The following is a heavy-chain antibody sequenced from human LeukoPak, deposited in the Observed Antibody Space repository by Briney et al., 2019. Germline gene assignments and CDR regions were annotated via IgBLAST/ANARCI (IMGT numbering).Heavy chain of an antibody. CDR2: ISGSSSAI. CDR1: GFTFSTYG. J-gene: IGHJ4*02. Sequence: PGGSLRLSCAASGFTFSTYGMNLVRQAPGKGLEWVSYISGSSSAIYYTDSVKGRFTISRDNAEKSVYLQMNGLRAEDTAVYYCATYSGYDRIFDHWGQGTLVTVSS. V-gene: IGHV3-48*01. D-gene: IGHD5-12*01. CDR3: ATYSGYDRIFDH.